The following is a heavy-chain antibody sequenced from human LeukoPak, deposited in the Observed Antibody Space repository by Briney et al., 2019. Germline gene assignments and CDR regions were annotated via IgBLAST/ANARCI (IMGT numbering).Heavy chain of an antibody. CDR1: GGTFSSYA. J-gene: IGHJ5*02. CDR2: IIPIFGTA. V-gene: IGHV1-69*13. D-gene: IGHD4/OR15-4a*01. Sequence: ASVKVSCKASGGTFSSYAISWVRQAPGQGLEWMGGIIPIFGTANYAQKFQGRVTITADESTSTAYMELSSLRSEDTAVYYCARDVDYGAKFDPWGQGTLVTVSS. CDR3: ARDVDYGAKFDP.